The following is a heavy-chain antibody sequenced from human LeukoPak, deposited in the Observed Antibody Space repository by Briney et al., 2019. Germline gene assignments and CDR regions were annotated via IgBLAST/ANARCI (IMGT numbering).Heavy chain of an antibody. CDR2: INHDGGDK. Sequence: GGSLRLSCVASGFIFWNYWMSWVRQAPGKGLEWVANINHDGGDKNYVDSVKGRFTISRDNAKSSLYLQMNSLRVEDTAVYYCAITGGPTVTAFDLWGQGILVTVSS. CDR3: AITGGPTVTAFDL. V-gene: IGHV3-7*02. CDR1: GFIFWNYW. J-gene: IGHJ4*02. D-gene: IGHD4-17*01.